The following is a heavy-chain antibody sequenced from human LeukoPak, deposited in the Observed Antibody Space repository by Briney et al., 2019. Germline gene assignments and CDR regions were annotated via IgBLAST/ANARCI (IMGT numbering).Heavy chain of an antibody. CDR3: ARRLTQYDCFDP. J-gene: IGHJ5*02. CDR1: GDSVSSNSVT. V-gene: IGHV6-1*01. CDR2: TYYRSTWYN. D-gene: IGHD2-2*01. Sequence: SQTFSLTCAISGDSVSSNSVTWNWIRQSPSRGLEWLGRTYYRSTWYNDYAVSVRGRITVNPDTSKNQFSLHLNSVTPGDTAVYYCARRLTQYDCFDPWGQGILVTVSS.